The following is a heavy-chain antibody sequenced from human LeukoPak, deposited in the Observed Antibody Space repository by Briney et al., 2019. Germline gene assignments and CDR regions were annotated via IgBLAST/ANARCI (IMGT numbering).Heavy chain of an antibody. CDR1: GYTFSNHW. V-gene: IGHV5-51*01. CDR2: IYPEDSDV. J-gene: IGHJ5*02. D-gene: IGHD1-26*01. CDR3: VRHGYSGSYFDWFGP. Sequence: GESLKISCKGSGYTFSNHWLGWVRQLPGRGLEWMGIIYPEDSDVTYSPSFQGQVTISVDKSINTAYLQWASLKASDTAMYYCVRHGYSGSYFDWFGPWGQGTLVTVSS.